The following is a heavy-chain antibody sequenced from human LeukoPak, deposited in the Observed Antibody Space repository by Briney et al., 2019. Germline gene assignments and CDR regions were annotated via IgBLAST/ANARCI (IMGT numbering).Heavy chain of an antibody. J-gene: IGHJ4*02. CDR2: IYYSGST. CDR1: GGSITSSSYY. Sequence: PSETLSLTCTVSGGSITSSSYYWGWIRQPPGKGLKWIGSIYYSGSTYYNPSLKSRVTISVDTSKNQFSLKLSSVTAADTAVYYCARHEITLRITMVRGVSYFDYWGQGALVTVSS. CDR3: ARHEITLRITMVRGVSYFDY. D-gene: IGHD3-10*01. V-gene: IGHV4-39*01.